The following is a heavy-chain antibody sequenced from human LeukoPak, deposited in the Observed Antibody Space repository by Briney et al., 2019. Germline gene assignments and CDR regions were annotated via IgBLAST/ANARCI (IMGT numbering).Heavy chain of an antibody. Sequence: SETLSLTCGVNGGSFSGYYWIWIRQPPGKGLEWIGEINHSGSTNYNPSLKSRVTISVDTSKNQFSLKLSSVTAADTAVYYCARGGEYGSCDGFDMWGQGIMVTVSS. CDR3: ARGGEYGSCDGFDM. V-gene: IGHV4-34*01. J-gene: IGHJ3*02. D-gene: IGHD6-6*01. CDR1: GGSFSGYY. CDR2: INHSGST.